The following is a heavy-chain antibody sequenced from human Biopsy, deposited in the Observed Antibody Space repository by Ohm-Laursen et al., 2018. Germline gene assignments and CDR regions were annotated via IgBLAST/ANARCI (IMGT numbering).Heavy chain of an antibody. J-gene: IGHJ3*01. Sequence: PSLTCSVSDGSINSNDYYWGWIRQAPGKGLEWLGSVPYRGAPYYNPPLTSRATISVDPAKNQFFLKLRSAPAADTAVYYCARPLRGGEYEGFDLWGPGTMVSVSP. CDR3: ARPLRGGEYEGFDL. CDR2: VPYRGAP. D-gene: IGHD4-17*01. V-gene: IGHV4-39*01. CDR1: DGSINSNDYY.